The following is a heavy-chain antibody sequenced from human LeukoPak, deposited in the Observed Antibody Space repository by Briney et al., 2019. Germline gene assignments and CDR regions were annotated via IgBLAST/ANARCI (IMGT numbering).Heavy chain of an antibody. CDR2: ISGSGGST. J-gene: IGHJ4*02. CDR1: GFTFSSYG. D-gene: IGHD1-26*01. V-gene: IGHV3-23*01. CDR3: ATLHLGSYDY. Sequence: TGGSLRLSCAASGFTFSSYGMSWVRQAPGKGLEWVSAISGSGGSTYYADSVKGRFTISRDNSKNTLYLQMNSLRAEDTAVYYCATLHLGSYDYWGQGTLVTVSS.